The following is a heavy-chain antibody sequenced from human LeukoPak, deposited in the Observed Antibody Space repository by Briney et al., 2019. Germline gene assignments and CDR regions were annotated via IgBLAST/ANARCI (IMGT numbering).Heavy chain of an antibody. Sequence: SETLSLTCTVSGGSMSFYYWSWIRQPPGKGLEWIGYMYYSGSANYNPSLKSRVTISVDTSKNRFSLKLSSVTAADTAVYYCARGLTSMPPGGYWGQGTLVTVSS. J-gene: IGHJ4*02. D-gene: IGHD2/OR15-2a*01. CDR3: ARGLTSMPPGGY. CDR2: MYYSGSA. CDR1: GGSMSFYY. V-gene: IGHV4-59*01.